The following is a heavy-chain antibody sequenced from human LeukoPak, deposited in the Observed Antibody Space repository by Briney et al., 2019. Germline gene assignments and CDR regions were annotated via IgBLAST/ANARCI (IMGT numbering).Heavy chain of an antibody. CDR2: INPNSGDT. Sequence: GASVKVSCKASGYTFTSYGISWVRQAPGQGLEWMGWINPNSGDTNYAQKFQGRVTVTRDTSISTAYMELSRLRSDDTAVYYCARVGSSGWYVHPTLDYWGQGTLVTVSS. D-gene: IGHD6-19*01. J-gene: IGHJ4*02. CDR1: GYTFTSYG. CDR3: ARVGSSGWYVHPTLDY. V-gene: IGHV1-2*02.